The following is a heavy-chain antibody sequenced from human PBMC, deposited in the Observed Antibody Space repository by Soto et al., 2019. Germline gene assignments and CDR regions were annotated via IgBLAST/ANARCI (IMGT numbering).Heavy chain of an antibody. V-gene: IGHV1-69*01. CDR3: AREKYGDPARGFDY. CDR2: IIPIFGTA. D-gene: IGHD4-17*01. J-gene: IGHJ4*02. Sequence: QVQLVQSGAEVKKPGSSVKVSCKASGGTFSSYAISWVRQAPGQGLEWMGGIIPIFGTANYAQKFQGRVTITADEYTSTAYMERSSLRSENTAVYYCAREKYGDPARGFDYWGQGTLVTVSS. CDR1: GGTFSSYA.